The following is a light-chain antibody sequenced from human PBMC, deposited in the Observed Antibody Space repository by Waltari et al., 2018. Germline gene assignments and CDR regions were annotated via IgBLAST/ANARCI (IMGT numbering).Light chain of an antibody. CDR1: ESVRTN. J-gene: IGKJ2*01. V-gene: IGKV3D-15*01. CDR3: QQYNKWPPMYT. CDR2: GAS. Sequence: EIIMTQSPVTLSVSPGERATLSFRASESVRTNLAWYQQKPGQAPRLLIHGASTRATGIPARFSGSGSGTDFTLTISSLQSEDFAVYYCQQYNKWPPMYTFGQGTKLEIK.